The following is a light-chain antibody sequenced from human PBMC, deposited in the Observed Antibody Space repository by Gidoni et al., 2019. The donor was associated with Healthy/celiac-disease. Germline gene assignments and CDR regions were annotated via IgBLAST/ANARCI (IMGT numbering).Light chain of an antibody. CDR2: SNN. CDR1: SSNSGSNT. J-gene: IGLJ2*01. Sequence: QSVLTQPPSASGTPGQRVTIPCSVSSSNSGSNTVNWYQQLPGTAPNLLIYSNNQRPSGVPARFSGSKSGTSASLAISGLQSEDEADYYCAAWDDSLNVVFGGGTKLTVL. V-gene: IGLV1-44*01. CDR3: AAWDDSLNVV.